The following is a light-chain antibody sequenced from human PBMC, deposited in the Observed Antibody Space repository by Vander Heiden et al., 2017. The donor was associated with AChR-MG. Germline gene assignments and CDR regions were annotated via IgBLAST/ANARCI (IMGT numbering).Light chain of an antibody. CDR1: QSVLYSSDNKNY. CDR3: QQYYNIPWT. J-gene: IGKJ1*01. V-gene: IGKV4-1*01. CDR2: WAS. Sequence: DIVMTQSPDSLAVSLGERATINCKSSQSVLYSSDNKNYLAWYQQKPGQPPKLLISWASTRESGVPDRISGSGSETDFTLTISSLQAEDVAVYYCQQYYNIPWTFGQGTKVEIK.